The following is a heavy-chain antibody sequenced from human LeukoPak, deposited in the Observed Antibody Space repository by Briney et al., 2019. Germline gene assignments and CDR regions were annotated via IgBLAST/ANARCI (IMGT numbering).Heavy chain of an antibody. CDR3: AKAEPASGYDY. CDR1: GFTISHYW. J-gene: IGHJ4*02. V-gene: IGHV3-48*01. D-gene: IGHD6-13*01. CDR2: ISDTSRTI. Sequence: GGSLRLSCAVSGFTISHYWMSWVRQAPGKGLEWVSYISDTSRTIYYADSVQGRFTISRDNAKNTVYLQMNSLRAENTAVYYCAKAEPASGYDYWGQGTLVTVSS.